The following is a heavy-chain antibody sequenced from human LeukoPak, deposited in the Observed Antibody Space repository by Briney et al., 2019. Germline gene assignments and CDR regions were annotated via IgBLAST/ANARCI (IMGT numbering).Heavy chain of an antibody. D-gene: IGHD5/OR15-5a*01. CDR1: GFTFNSYA. CDR3: ARQIGVSIDY. Sequence: PGGSLRLSCAASGFTFNSYAMSWVRQAPGKGLEWVSAITGSGGTTYYADSVKGRFTMSRDNSKNTLYLLMSSLRPEDTAVYYCARQIGVSIDYWGQGTLVTVSS. V-gene: IGHV3-23*01. CDR2: ITGSGGTT. J-gene: IGHJ4*02.